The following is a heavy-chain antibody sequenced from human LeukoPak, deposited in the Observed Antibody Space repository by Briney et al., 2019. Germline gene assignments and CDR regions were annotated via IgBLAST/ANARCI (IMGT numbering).Heavy chain of an antibody. CDR1: GYTFTSYG. Sequence: GASVKVSCKASGYTFTSYGISWVRQAPGQGLEWMGWISAYNGNTNYAQKLQGRVTMTTDTSTSTAYMELRSLRSDDTAVYYCARLVSPLAYYYDSSGYLTDYWGQGTLVTVSS. J-gene: IGHJ4*02. D-gene: IGHD3-22*01. CDR2: ISAYNGNT. V-gene: IGHV1-18*01. CDR3: ARLVSPLAYYYDSSGYLTDY.